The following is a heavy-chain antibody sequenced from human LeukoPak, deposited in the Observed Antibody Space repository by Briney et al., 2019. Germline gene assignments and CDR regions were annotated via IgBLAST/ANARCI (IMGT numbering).Heavy chain of an antibody. V-gene: IGHV4-59*01. CDR2: IYYSGST. Sequence: PSETLSLTCTVSGGSISSYYWSWIRQPPGKGLEWIGYIYYSGSTNYNPSLKSRVTISVDTSKNQFSLKLSSVTAADTAGYYWARVEEGAPGYWGQGTLVTVSS. J-gene: IGHJ4*02. CDR3: ARVEEGAPGY. D-gene: IGHD1-26*01. CDR1: GGSISSYY.